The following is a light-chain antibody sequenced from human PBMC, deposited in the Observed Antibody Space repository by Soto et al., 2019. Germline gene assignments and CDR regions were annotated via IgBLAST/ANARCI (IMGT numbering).Light chain of an antibody. CDR1: QSIFSW. V-gene: IGKV1-5*03. Sequence: DIPMTQSPSTLSASVGDRVSITCRASQSIFSWLAWYQQKPGKAPKLLIYKASSLESGVPSRYSGSGSGTQFTLTISGLQPDDLATYYCQQYNSFPYSFGQGTKLEIK. CDR2: KAS. J-gene: IGKJ2*03. CDR3: QQYNSFPYS.